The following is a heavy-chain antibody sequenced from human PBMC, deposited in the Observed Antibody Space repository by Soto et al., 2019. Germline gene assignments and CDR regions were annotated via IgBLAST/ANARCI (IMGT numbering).Heavy chain of an antibody. V-gene: IGHV1-2*04. D-gene: IGHD2-15*01. Sequence: ASVKVSCKASGYTFTGYYMHWVRQAPGQGLEWMGWINPNSGGTNYAQKFQGWVTMTRDTSISTAYMELSRLRSDDTAVYYCARGYCSGGSCPNWFDPWGQGTMVTVSS. CDR2: INPNSGGT. CDR1: GYTFTGYY. J-gene: IGHJ5*02. CDR3: ARGYCSGGSCPNWFDP.